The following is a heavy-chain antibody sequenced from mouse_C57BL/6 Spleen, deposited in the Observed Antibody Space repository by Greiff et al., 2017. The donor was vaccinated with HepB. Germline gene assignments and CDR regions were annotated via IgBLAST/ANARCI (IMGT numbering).Heavy chain of an antibody. CDR3: ARLLRRGYFDY. Sequence: VQLQQSGPELVKPGASVKISCKASGYAFSSSWMNWVKQRPGKGLEWIGRIYTGDGDTNYNGKFKGKATLTADKSSSTAYMQLSSLTSEDSAVYFCARLLRRGYFDYWGQGTTLTVSS. V-gene: IGHV1-82*01. J-gene: IGHJ2*01. CDR2: IYTGDGDT. D-gene: IGHD1-1*01. CDR1: GYAFSSSW.